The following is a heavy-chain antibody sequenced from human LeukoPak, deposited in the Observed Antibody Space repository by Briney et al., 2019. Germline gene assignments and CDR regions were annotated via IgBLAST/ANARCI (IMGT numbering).Heavy chain of an antibody. V-gene: IGHV4-38-2*02. CDR3: ASVHSSIAARTFDY. J-gene: IGHJ4*02. CDR2: IYHSGST. D-gene: IGHD6-6*01. CDR1: GYSISSGYY. Sequence: KPSETLSLTCTVSGYSISSGYYWGWIRQPPVKGLEWVGSIYHSGSTYYNPSLKSRVTISVDTSKNQFSLKLSSVTAADTAVYYRASVHSSIAARTFDYWGQGTLVTVSS.